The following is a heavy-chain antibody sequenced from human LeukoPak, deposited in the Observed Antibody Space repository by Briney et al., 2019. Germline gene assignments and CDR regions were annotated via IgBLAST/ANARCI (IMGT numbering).Heavy chain of an antibody. CDR3: ATGVGAGYSQD. CDR2: ISGSDGST. D-gene: IGHD1-26*01. V-gene: IGHV3-23*01. Sequence: GGSLRLSCAASGFTFSSYAMSWVRQAPGKGLEWVSGISGSDGSTNYADSVKGRFTISRDNSKNTLYLQMNSLRAEDTAVYYCATGVGAGYSQDWGQGTLVTVSS. J-gene: IGHJ1*01. CDR1: GFTFSSYA.